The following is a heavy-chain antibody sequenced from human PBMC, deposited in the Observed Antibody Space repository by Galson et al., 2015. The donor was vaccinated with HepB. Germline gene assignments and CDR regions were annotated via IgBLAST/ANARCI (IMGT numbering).Heavy chain of an antibody. CDR2: INPNSGDT. J-gene: IGHJ6*02. CDR3: ARSPRTSLYYGMDV. V-gene: IGHV1-2*06. CDR1: GYIFSGSY. D-gene: IGHD1-14*01. Sequence: SVKVSCKASGYIFSGSYIHWVRQAPGQGLEWMGRINPNSGDTNYAQKFKGRVAMTRDTSIRTAYMELSRLRSDDTAIYYCARSPRTSLYYGMDVWGQGTTVTVSS.